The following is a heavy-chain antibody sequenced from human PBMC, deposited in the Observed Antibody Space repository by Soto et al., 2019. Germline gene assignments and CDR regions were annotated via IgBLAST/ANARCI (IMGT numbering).Heavy chain of an antibody. CDR2: MNPNSGNT. J-gene: IGHJ5*02. V-gene: IGHV1-8*01. CDR1: GYTFTSYD. D-gene: IGHD3-10*01. CDR3: ARAYYYGSGSENWFDP. Sequence: APVKVSCKASGYTFTSYDINWVRQATGQGLEWMGWMNPNSGNTGYAQKFQGRVTMTRDTSISTAYMELSSLRSEDTAVYYCARAYYYGSGSENWFDPWGQGTLVTVSS.